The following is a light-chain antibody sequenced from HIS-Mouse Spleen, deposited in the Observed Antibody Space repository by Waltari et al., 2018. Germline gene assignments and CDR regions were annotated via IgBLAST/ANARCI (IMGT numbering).Light chain of an antibody. CDR3: QQYDNLPPVIT. V-gene: IGKV1-33*01. J-gene: IGKJ5*01. Sequence: DIQMTQSPSSLSASVGDRVTITCQASQDISNYLNWYQQKPGKAPKSLIYDASNLETGVPSRFSGSGSGTDFTCTISSLQPEDIATYYCQQYDNLPPVITFGQGTRQEIK. CDR2: DAS. CDR1: QDISNY.